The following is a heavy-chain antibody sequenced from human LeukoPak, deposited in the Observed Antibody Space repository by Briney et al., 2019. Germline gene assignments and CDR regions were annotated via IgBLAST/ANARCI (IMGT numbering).Heavy chain of an antibody. V-gene: IGHV4-34*01. CDR1: GVSVSGYY. CDR2: IYHSGYT. CDR3: ARMRCGHTDNICYNY. Sequence: SETLSLTCAVRGVSVSGYYWSWIRQSPGKGLEWIGEIYHSGYTNYNPSLKRRVTISAATSENQLSLRLTSVTAADTAVYYCARMRCGHTDNICYNYWGQGTLVTVSS. J-gene: IGHJ4*02. D-gene: IGHD2-8*01.